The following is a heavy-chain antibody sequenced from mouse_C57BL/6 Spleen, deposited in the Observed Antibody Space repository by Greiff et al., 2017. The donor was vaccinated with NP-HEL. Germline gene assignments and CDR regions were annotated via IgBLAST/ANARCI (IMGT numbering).Heavy chain of an antibody. CDR1: GYTFTSYW. J-gene: IGHJ3*01. CDR3: ARGGWLLRGAY. D-gene: IGHD2-3*01. CDR2: IYPSDSET. V-gene: IGHV1-61*01. Sequence: VQLQQPGAELVRPGSSVKLSCKASGYTFTSYWMDWVKQRPGQGLEWIGNIYPSDSETHYNQKFKDKATLTVDKSSSTAYMQLSSLTSEDSAVYYCARGGWLLRGAYWGQGTLVTVSA.